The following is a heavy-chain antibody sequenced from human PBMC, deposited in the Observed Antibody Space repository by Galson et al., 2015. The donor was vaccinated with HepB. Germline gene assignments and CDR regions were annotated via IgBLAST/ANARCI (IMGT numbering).Heavy chain of an antibody. J-gene: IGHJ3*01. V-gene: IGHV2-70*04. CDR1: GFSLTTSGMR. Sequence: PALVKPTQTLTLTCSFSGFSLTTSGMRVHWIRQPPGKALEWLARIDWGGGKFYSTSLKTRLALSQDNSQNQGGLKMTNITPVDTGTYYCARAYRWRFVDAFDVWGQGTLVTVFS. CDR3: ARAYRWRFVDAFDV. D-gene: IGHD2-8*02. CDR2: IDWGGGK.